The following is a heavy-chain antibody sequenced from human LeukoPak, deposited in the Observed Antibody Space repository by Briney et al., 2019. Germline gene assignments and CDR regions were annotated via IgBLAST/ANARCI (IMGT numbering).Heavy chain of an antibody. CDR2: ISGSGGTT. CDR3: AKDRSVERGYLTDGC. CDR1: GFTFSSYA. Sequence: PGGSLRLSCAASGFTFSSYAMHWVRQAPGKGLEWVSAISGSGGTTYYADSVKGRFTISRDNSKNTLYLQMNSLRAEDTAVYYCAKDRSVERGYLTDGCWGQGTLVTVSS. D-gene: IGHD1-1*01. V-gene: IGHV3-23*01. J-gene: IGHJ4*02.